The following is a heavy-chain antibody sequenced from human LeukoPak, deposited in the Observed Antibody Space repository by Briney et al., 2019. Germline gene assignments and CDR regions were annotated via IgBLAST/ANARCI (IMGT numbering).Heavy chain of an antibody. Sequence: PGGSLRLSCAASGFIFTNYAMSWVRQAPGKGLEWVSSISGTGGTTFYADSVKGRFTISRDNSKSTLYLQMTNLRAEDTAVYYCAKRTDYRGGWFDPWGQGTLVTVSS. J-gene: IGHJ5*02. V-gene: IGHV3-23*01. CDR2: ISGTGGTT. CDR3: AKRTDYRGGWFDP. D-gene: IGHD4-11*01. CDR1: GFIFTNYA.